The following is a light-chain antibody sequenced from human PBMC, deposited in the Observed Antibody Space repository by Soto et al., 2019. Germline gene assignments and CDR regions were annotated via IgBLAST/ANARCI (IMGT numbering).Light chain of an antibody. CDR3: CSYAGYSWV. J-gene: IGLJ3*02. CDR2: EVS. V-gene: IGLV2-23*02. CDR1: SSDVGSYNL. Sequence: QSVLTQPASVSGSPGQSITISCTGTSSDVGSYNLVSWYQQHPGKAPKLMIYEVSKRPSGVSNRFSGSKSGNTASLTISGLQAEDEADYYCCSYAGYSWVFGGGTKLTVL.